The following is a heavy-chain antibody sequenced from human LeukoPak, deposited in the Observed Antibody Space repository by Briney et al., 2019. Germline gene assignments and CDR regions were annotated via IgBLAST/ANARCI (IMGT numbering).Heavy chain of an antibody. V-gene: IGHV3-48*01. J-gene: IGHJ3*01. CDR2: ISSGSDTI. Sequence: PGGSLRLSCVASGFAFSTYSMSWVRQAPGKGLEWVSHISSGSDTIYYADSVKGRFTISRDNAKNSLYLQMNRLRADDTAVYYCARGSSEVLLWFGESPNWGQGTMVTVSS. D-gene: IGHD3-10*01. CDR1: GFAFSTYS. CDR3: ARGSSEVLLWFGESPN.